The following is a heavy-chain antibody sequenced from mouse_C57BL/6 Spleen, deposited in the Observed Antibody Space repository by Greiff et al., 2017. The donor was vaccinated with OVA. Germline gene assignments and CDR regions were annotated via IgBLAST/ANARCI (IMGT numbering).Heavy chain of an antibody. CDR3: ASVGGYDGGDAMDD. J-gene: IGHJ4*01. V-gene: IGHV5-6*01. CDR1: GFTFSGYG. CDR2: ISSGGSYT. D-gene: IGHD2-2*01. Sequence: EVQLVESGGDLVKPGGSLKLSCAASGFTFSGYGMSWVRQTPDKRLEWVATISSGGSYTYYPDSVKGRFTISRDNAKNTLYLQMSSLKSEDTAMYYCASVGGYDGGDAMDDWGQGTSVTVSS.